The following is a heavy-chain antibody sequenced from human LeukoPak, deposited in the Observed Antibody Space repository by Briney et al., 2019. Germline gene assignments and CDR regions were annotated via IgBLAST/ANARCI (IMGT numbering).Heavy chain of an antibody. J-gene: IGHJ1*01. Sequence: PSETLSLTCAVYGGSFSGYYWSWIRQPPGKGLEWIGEINHSGSTNYNPSLKSRVTISVDTSKNQFSLKLSSVTAADTAVYYCARGEVAAAGTRSEYFQHWGQGTLVTVSS. V-gene: IGHV4-34*01. CDR3: ARGEVAAAGTRSEYFQH. CDR2: INHSGST. D-gene: IGHD6-13*01. CDR1: GGSFSGYY.